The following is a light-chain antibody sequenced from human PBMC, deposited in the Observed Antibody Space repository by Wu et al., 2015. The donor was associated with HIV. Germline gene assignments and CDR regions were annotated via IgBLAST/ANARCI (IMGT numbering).Light chain of an antibody. CDR3: QQRSNS. V-gene: IGKV3-11*01. CDR1: QSVSSSY. J-gene: IGKJ4*01. CDR2: DAS. Sequence: EIVLTQSPGTLSLSPGERATLSCRASQSVSSSYLAWYQQKPGQAPRLLIYDASNRATGIPARFSGSRSETDFTLTISSLEPEDFAVYYCQQRSNSFGGGTKVEIK.